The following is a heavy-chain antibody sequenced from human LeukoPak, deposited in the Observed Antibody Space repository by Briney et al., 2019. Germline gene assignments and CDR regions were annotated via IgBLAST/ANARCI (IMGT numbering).Heavy chain of an antibody. D-gene: IGHD6-19*01. V-gene: IGHV3-48*02. J-gene: IGHJ4*02. CDR3: ARQFSGWTTY. CDR2: ISPNSSAI. Sequence: GGSLRLSCAASGFTFSNYYMNWVRQAPGKGLEWVSSISPNSSAIYYADSVKGRFTISRDNAENSVYLQMNSLRDEDTAVYYCARQFSGWTTYWGQGTLVTVSS. CDR1: GFTFSNYY.